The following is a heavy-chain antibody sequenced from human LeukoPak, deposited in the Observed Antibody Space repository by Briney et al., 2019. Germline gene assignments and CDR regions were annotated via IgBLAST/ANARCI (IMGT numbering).Heavy chain of an antibody. CDR2: IIPKNGGT. CDR1: GYTLTDYS. Sequence: ASVKVSCKASGYTLTDYSMHWVRQAPGQGPEWLGWIIPKNGGTNYAQKFQGRVTMTRDTSVTTAYMELSRLTSDDTSIYYCAKVKDGGGSRFDYWGQGTPVTVSS. CDR3: AKVKDGGGSRFDY. V-gene: IGHV1-2*02. J-gene: IGHJ4*02. D-gene: IGHD2-21*01.